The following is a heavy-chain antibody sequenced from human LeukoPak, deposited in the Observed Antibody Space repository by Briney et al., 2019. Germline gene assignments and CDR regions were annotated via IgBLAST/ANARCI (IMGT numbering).Heavy chain of an antibody. CDR1: GGSISSYY. D-gene: IGHD4-17*01. CDR3: ARDFPVRRYGDYVPPAFDI. Sequence: KSSETLSLTCTVSGGSISSYYWSWIRQPAGKGLEWIGRIYTSGSTNYNPSLKSRVTMSVDTSKNQFSLKLSSVTAADTAVYYCARDFPVRRYGDYVPPAFDIWGQGTMVTVSS. V-gene: IGHV4-4*07. CDR2: IYTSGST. J-gene: IGHJ3*02.